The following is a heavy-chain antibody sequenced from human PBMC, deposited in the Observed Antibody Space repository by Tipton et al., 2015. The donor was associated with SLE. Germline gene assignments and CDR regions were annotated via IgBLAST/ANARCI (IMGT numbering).Heavy chain of an antibody. D-gene: IGHD6-13*01. Sequence: SLRLSCAASGFTFDTYTMNWVRQAPGKGLEWVSSITSSSSYIYYADSVKGRFTISRDNAKNSLYLQMNSLRAEDTAVYYCARVYSSNWYDYYYMDVWGKGTTVTVSS. V-gene: IGHV3-21*01. CDR1: GFTFDTYT. CDR2: ITSSSSYI. CDR3: ARVYSSNWYDYYYMDV. J-gene: IGHJ6*03.